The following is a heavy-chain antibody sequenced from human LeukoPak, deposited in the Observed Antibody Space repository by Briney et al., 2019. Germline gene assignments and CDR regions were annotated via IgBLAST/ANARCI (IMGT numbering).Heavy chain of an antibody. CDR2: INPSGGST. Sequence: ASVKVSCKASGYTFTSYGISWVRQAPGQGLEWMGIINPSGGSTSYAQKFQGRVTMTRDTSTSTVYMELSSLRSEDTAVYYCARDGYYGSGSYYKYNWFDPWGQGTLVTVSS. J-gene: IGHJ5*02. CDR1: GYTFTSYG. CDR3: ARDGYYGSGSYYKYNWFDP. D-gene: IGHD3-10*01. V-gene: IGHV1-46*01.